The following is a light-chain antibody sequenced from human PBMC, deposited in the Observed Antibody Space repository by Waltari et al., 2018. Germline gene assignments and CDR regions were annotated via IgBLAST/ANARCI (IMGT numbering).Light chain of an antibody. Sequence: QSVLTQPPSVSCAPGQRVTLSCTGSGSNIGAGYEVPWYQQLPRAAPKLLIYGSTRRPLGVPDRFFGSTSGTSAFLAITGLQAEDEADYYCQSYDTTLSVVFGGGTKLTVL. CDR3: QSYDTTLSVV. CDR2: GST. J-gene: IGLJ3*02. V-gene: IGLV1-40*01. CDR1: GSNIGAGYE.